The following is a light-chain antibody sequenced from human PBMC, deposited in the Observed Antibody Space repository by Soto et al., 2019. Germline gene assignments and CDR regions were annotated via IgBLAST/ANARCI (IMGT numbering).Light chain of an antibody. CDR3: AARDDSLNGYV. CDR2: SNN. Sequence: QSVLTQPPSASGTPGQRVTISCSGSSSNIGSNTVNWYQQLPGTAPKLLMYSNNQRPSGVPDRFSGSKSGTSASLAISGLQSEDEADYYCAARDDSLNGYVFGTGTKLTVL. V-gene: IGLV1-44*01. CDR1: SSNIGSNT. J-gene: IGLJ1*01.